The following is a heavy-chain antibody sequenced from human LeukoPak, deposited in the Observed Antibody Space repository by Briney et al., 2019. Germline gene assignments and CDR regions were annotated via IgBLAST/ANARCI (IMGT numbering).Heavy chain of an antibody. J-gene: IGHJ4*02. V-gene: IGHV3-21*01. CDR1: GFTFSSYS. CDR2: ISSSSSYI. CDR3: ARDYRITMVRGVLPPDY. Sequence: GGSLRHSCAASGFTFSSYSMNWVRQAPGKGLEWVSSISSSSSYIYYADSVKGRFTISRDNAKNSLYLQMNSLRAEDTAVYYCARDYRITMVRGVLPPDYWGQGTLVTVSS. D-gene: IGHD3-10*01.